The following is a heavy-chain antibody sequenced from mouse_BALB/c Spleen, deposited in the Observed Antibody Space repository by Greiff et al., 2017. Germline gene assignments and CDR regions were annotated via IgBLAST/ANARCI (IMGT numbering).Heavy chain of an antibody. D-gene: IGHD2-3*01. Sequence: QVQLQQSGAELVRPGTSVKISCKASGYTFTNYWLGWVKQRPGHGLEWIGDIYPGGGYTNYNEKFKGKATLTADTSSSTAYMQLSSLTSEDSAVYFCARDDGYPYYYAMDYWGQGTSVTVSS. J-gene: IGHJ4*01. V-gene: IGHV1-63*02. CDR3: ARDDGYPYYYAMDY. CDR2: IYPGGGYT. CDR1: GYTFTNYW.